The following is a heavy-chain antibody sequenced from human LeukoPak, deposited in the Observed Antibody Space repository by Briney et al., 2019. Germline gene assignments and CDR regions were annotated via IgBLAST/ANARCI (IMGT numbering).Heavy chain of an antibody. CDR2: IYSGGST. J-gene: IGHJ4*02. D-gene: IGHD3-10*01. V-gene: IGHV3-53*01. CDR1: GFTVSSNY. Sequence: GGSLRLSCAASGFTVSSNYMSWVRQAPGKGLEWASVIYSGGSTYYADSVKGRFTISRDNSKNTLYLQMNSLRAEDTAVYYCARSMVRGGMGFDYWGQGTLVTVSS. CDR3: ARSMVRGGMGFDY.